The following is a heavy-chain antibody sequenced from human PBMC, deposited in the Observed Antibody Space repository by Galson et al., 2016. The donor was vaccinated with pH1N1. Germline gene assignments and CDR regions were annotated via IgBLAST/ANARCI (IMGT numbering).Heavy chain of an antibody. V-gene: IGHV5-51*03. CDR3: ARLPYCDTTSCPFDY. CDR1: GYIFTDYW. CDR2: IYPGDSDT. Sequence: QSGAEVKKPGESLKISCKGSGYIFTDYWIGWVRQMPGKGLEWMGTIYPGDSDTIYSPSFQGQVTISADQSVRTAYLQWSSLRASDTAMYYCARLPYCDTTSCPFDYWGQGTLVTVSS. D-gene: IGHD2-2*01. J-gene: IGHJ4*02.